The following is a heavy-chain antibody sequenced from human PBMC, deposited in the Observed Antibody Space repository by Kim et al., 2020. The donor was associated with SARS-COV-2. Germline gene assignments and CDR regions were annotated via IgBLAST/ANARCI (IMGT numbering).Heavy chain of an antibody. CDR3: ARGGSGWYEGVDF. Sequence: GGSLRLSCEASGFTFNDFYMNWIRQAPGKGLEWIAFIDQTSDMMNYADSLKGRFTISRDNAKNSLFLQMHSLRAEDTALYYCARGGSGWYEGVDFWGQGTLVTVSS. CDR1: GFTFNDFY. CDR2: IDQTSDMM. V-gene: IGHV3-11*05. J-gene: IGHJ4*02. D-gene: IGHD6-19*01.